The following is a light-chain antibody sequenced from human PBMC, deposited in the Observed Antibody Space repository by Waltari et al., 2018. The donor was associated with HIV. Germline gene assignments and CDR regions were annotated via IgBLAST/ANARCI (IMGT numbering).Light chain of an antibody. Sequence: QSVLTHPPSASGTPGQRGTICCSGSSFNIGSNTVTWYQQLPGTAPKLLIYSNNQRPSGVPDRFSGSKSGTSASLAISGLQSEDEADYYCAAWDDSLNGWVFGGGTKLTVL. CDR3: AAWDDSLNGWV. V-gene: IGLV1-44*01. CDR2: SNN. J-gene: IGLJ3*02. CDR1: SFNIGSNT.